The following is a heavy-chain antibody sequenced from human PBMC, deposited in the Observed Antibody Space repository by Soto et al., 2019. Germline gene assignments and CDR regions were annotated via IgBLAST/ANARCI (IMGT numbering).Heavy chain of an antibody. D-gene: IGHD3-3*01. CDR2: ISSSGSTI. CDR3: ARDQPSGGFWSGYYHDY. J-gene: IGHJ4*02. Sequence: GGSLRLSCAASRFTFSSYAMNWVRQAPGKGLEWVSYISSSGSTIYYADSVKGRFTISRDNAKNSLYLQMNSLRAEDTAVYYCARDQPSGGFWSGYYHDYWGQGTLVTVSS. V-gene: IGHV3-48*04. CDR1: RFTFSSYA.